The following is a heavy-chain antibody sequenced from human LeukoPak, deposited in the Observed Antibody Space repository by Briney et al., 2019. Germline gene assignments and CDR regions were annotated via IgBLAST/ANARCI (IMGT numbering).Heavy chain of an antibody. D-gene: IGHD3-9*01. CDR1: GFTFSSSS. CDR2: ISTSGGTI. Sequence: GGSLRLSCAASGFTFSSSSMNWVRQAPGKGLEWVSYISTSGGTIYYADSVKGRFTISRDNAKNSLYLQMDSLRAEDTAVYYCARFFLTGYYTDYWGQGTLVTVSS. CDR3: ARFFLTGYYTDY. V-gene: IGHV3-48*01. J-gene: IGHJ4*02.